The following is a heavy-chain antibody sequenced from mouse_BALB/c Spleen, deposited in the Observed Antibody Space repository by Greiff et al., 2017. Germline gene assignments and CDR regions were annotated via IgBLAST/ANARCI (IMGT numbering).Heavy chain of an antibody. J-gene: IGHJ2*01. D-gene: IGHD2-14*01. V-gene: IGHV2-9*02. CDR1: GFSLTSYG. CDR3: ARESYRYDALDY. CDR2: IWAGGST. Sequence: VQLVESGPGLVAPSQSLSITCTVSGFSLTSYGVHWVRQPPGKGLEWLGVIWAGGSTNYNSALMSRLSISKTNSKNQVFLKMNSRQTDDEAMYYCARESYRYDALDYWGQGTTLTVSS.